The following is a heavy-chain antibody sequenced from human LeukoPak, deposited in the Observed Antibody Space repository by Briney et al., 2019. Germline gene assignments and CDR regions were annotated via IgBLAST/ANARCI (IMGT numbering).Heavy chain of an antibody. Sequence: PGGSLRLSCAASGFSFDNRAMSWLRQAPGKGLEWVSTITGSGTSTYYADSVKGRFTISRDNSKNTLYLQMNSLRAEDTAVYYCAKDRGGGYCSSTSCYLPDYWGQGTLVTVSS. CDR2: ITGSGTST. CDR1: GFSFDNRA. J-gene: IGHJ4*02. CDR3: AKDRGGGYCSSTSCYLPDY. D-gene: IGHD2-2*01. V-gene: IGHV3-23*01.